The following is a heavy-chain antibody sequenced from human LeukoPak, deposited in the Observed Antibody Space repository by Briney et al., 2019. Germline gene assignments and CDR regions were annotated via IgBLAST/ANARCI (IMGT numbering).Heavy chain of an antibody. CDR1: GGSISSSSYY. CDR2: IYHSGST. J-gene: IGHJ5*02. Sequence: PSETLSLTCTVSGGSISSSSYYWGWIRQPPGKGLEWIGSIYHSGSTYYNPSLKSRVAISVDTSKNQFSLKLSSVTAADTAVYYCARDRHHYYGSGSSPWFDPWGQGTLVTVSS. D-gene: IGHD3-10*01. V-gene: IGHV4-39*07. CDR3: ARDRHHYYGSGSSPWFDP.